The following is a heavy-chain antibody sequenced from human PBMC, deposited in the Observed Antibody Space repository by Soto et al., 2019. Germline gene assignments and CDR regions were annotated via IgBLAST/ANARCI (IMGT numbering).Heavy chain of an antibody. Sequence: QVQLQESGPGLVKPSGTLSLTCAVSGGSISSSNWWSWVRQPPGKGLEWIGEIYHSGSTNYNPSLKSRVTISVHKSKNQFSLKLSSVTAADTAVYHCVRSGVYYDCSGPSFDYWGQGTLVTVSS. CDR2: IYHSGST. CDR3: VRSGVYYDCSGPSFDY. CDR1: GGSISSSNW. J-gene: IGHJ4*02. V-gene: IGHV4-4*02. D-gene: IGHD3-22*01.